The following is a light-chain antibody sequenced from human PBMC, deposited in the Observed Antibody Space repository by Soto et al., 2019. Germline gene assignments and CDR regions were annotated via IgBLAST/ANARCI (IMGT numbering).Light chain of an antibody. CDR2: DTS. CDR1: QSIASY. J-gene: IGKJ1*01. CDR3: QQYNSYSTWT. V-gene: IGKV1-39*01. Sequence: DIQTTQSPSSLSASVGDRVTVICRASQSIASYLNWYQQKPGKAPKLLISDTSSLQSGVPTRFSGSGSGTDFTLTISSLQPEDFATYYCQQYNSYSTWTFGQGTKVDIK.